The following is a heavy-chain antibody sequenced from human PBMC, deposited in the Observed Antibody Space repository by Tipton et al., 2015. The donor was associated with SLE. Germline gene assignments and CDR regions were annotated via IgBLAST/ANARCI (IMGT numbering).Heavy chain of an antibody. J-gene: IGHJ4*02. V-gene: IGHV3-74*01. CDR2: LDGDGTRT. CDR3: SKRADTFGGFGS. D-gene: IGHD2/OR15-2a*01. CDR1: GFTFSAHW. Sequence: SLRLSCAASGFTFSAHWMHWVRQAPGKGLEWVARLDGDGTRTNYAGFANGRFTISRDNAKNIVYLQMNSLRDEDTALYYCSKRADTFGGFGSWGQGTVVTVSS.